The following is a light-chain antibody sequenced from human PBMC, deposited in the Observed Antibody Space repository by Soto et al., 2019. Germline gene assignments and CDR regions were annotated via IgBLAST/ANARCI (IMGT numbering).Light chain of an antibody. CDR2: AAS. CDR3: QQSYSTLSIT. J-gene: IGKJ5*01. Sequence: DIQMTQSPSSLSASVGDRVTITCRASQSISSYLNWYQQKPGKAPKLLIYAASSLQSGVPSRFSGSGSGTDFTLTISSLQPEDFATYYWQQSYSTLSITFGQGTLLEIK. V-gene: IGKV1-39*01. CDR1: QSISSY.